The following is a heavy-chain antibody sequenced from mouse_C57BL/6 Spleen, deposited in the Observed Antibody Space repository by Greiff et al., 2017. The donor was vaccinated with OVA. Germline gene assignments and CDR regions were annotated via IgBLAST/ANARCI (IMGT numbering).Heavy chain of an antibody. J-gene: IGHJ1*03. D-gene: IGHD1-1*01. V-gene: IGHV1-7*01. Sequence: QVHVKQSGAELAKPGASVKLSCKASGYTFTSYWMHWVKQRPGQGLEWIGYINPSSGYTKYNQKFKDKATLTADKSSSTAYMQLSSLTYEDSAVYYCARNYELNWYFDVWGTGTTVTVSS. CDR3: ARNYELNWYFDV. CDR2: INPSSGYT. CDR1: GYTFTSYW.